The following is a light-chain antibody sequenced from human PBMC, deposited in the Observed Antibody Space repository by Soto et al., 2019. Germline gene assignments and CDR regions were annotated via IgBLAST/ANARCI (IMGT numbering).Light chain of an antibody. CDR3: QQLNSYPLT. J-gene: IGKJ4*01. CDR1: QDISDY. V-gene: IGKV1-9*01. Sequence: DIQLTQSPSFLSASVGDRVTITCRASQDISDYLAWYQQRPGKAPKLLIYAASTLQSGVTSRFSGSGSGTEFTLTISSLQPEDCATYSCQQLNSYPLTFGGGTKVEIK. CDR2: AAS.